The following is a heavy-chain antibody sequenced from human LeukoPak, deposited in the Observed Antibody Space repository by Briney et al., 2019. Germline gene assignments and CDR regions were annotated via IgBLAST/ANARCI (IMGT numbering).Heavy chain of an antibody. V-gene: IGHV3-23*01. CDR2: ISGSGGLA. J-gene: IGHJ4*02. D-gene: IGHD3-10*01. Sequence: GGSLGLSCAASGFTFRTFGMTWVRQAPGNGLEWVSGISGSGGLAYYADSVKGRFTISRDNSKNTVFLQMNSLRVEDTAVYYCAKLSVESTVRGLVFDFWGQGTPVTVSS. CDR1: GFTFRTFG. CDR3: AKLSVESTVRGLVFDF.